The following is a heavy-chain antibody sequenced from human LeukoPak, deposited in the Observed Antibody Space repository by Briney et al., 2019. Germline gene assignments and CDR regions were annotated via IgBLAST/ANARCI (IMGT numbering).Heavy chain of an antibody. J-gene: IGHJ4*02. D-gene: IGHD6-19*01. V-gene: IGHV5-51*01. CDR2: IYPGDSDT. CDR1: GYDFTSYW. Sequence: GESLKISCKGSGYDFTSYWIGWVRQMPGKGLEWMGIIYPGDSDTRYSPSFQGQVTISADKSISTAYLQWSSLKASDTAMYYCARLRGVNEQWLKGPRGSDYWGQGTLVTVSS. CDR3: ARLRGVNEQWLKGPRGSDY.